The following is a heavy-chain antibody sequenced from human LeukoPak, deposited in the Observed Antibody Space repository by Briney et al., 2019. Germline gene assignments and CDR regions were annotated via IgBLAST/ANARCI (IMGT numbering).Heavy chain of an antibody. CDR3: ARKYYYDSSGYYLDY. D-gene: IGHD3-22*01. J-gene: IGHJ4*02. CDR1: GYTFTSYY. V-gene: IGHV1-46*01. Sequence: ASVKVSCKASGYTFTSYYIPWVRQAPGRGLEWMGRIKPSGSSTSYAQKFQGRVTITRDMSKSTLYMELSSLRSEDTAVYYCARKYYYDSSGYYLDYWGQGTLVTVS. CDR2: IKPSGSST.